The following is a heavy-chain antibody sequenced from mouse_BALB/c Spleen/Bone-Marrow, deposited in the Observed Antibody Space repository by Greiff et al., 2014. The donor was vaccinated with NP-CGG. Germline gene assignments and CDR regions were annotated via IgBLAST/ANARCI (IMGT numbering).Heavy chain of an antibody. J-gene: IGHJ4*01. CDR1: GFTFSTYG. CDR2: ISSGGGYT. V-gene: IGHV5-6*01. D-gene: IGHD4-1*01. CDR3: TRQRNWDHYAMDY. Sequence: EVKLVESGGDLVKPGGPLKLSCAASGFTFSTYGMSWVRQTPDKRLEWVATISSGGGYTYYPDSVKGRFTISRDNANNTLYLQMSSLKFEDTAMYYCTRQRNWDHYAMDYWGQGTSVTVSS.